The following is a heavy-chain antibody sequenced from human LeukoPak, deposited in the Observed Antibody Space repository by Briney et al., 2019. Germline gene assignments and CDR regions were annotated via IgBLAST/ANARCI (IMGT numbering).Heavy chain of an antibody. CDR1: GGSISSGDYY. J-gene: IGHJ4*02. V-gene: IGHV4-30-4*01. Sequence: SETLSLTCTVSGGSISSGDYYWSWIRQPPGKGLEWIGYIYYSGGTYYNPSLKSRVTISVDTSKNQFSLKLSSVTAADTAVYYCARYSSGYSVDYWGQGTLVTVSS. CDR3: ARYSSGYSVDY. CDR2: IYYSGGT. D-gene: IGHD3-22*01.